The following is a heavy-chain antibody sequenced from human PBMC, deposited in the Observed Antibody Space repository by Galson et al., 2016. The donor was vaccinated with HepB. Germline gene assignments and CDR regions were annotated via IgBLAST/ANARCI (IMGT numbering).Heavy chain of an antibody. CDR1: GFSISSYS. V-gene: IGHV3-7*03. CDR2: IKPDGSEK. CDR3: ARDGFVASRVFDS. J-gene: IGHJ4*02. Sequence: SLRLSCAASGFSISSYSMNWVRQAPGKGLEWVANIKPDGSEKYYVDSVKGRFTISRDNAKNSLYLQLNSLRAEDTAVYYCARDGFVASRVFDSWGQGTLVIVSS. D-gene: IGHD2-15*01.